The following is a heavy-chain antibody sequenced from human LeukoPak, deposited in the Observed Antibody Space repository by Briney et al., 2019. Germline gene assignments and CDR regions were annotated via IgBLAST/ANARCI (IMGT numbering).Heavy chain of an antibody. CDR1: GFMFSRFA. Sequence: GGSLRLSCAASGFMFSRFAMSWVRQAPGKGLEWVSAIRGDTGKTFYADSVKGRFTISRDNSKDTLYLRMNSLRAEDTAVYYCAKGPWELPEFDDWGQGTLVTVSS. CDR2: IRGDTGKT. J-gene: IGHJ4*02. CDR3: AKGPWELPEFDD. V-gene: IGHV3-23*01. D-gene: IGHD1-26*01.